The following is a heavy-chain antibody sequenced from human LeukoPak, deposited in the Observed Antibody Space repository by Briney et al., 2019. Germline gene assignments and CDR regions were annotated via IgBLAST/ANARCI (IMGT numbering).Heavy chain of an antibody. CDR2: LKSKTAGGAT. D-gene: IGHD4-17*01. J-gene: IGHJ4*02. CDR1: GFTFSNAW. Sequence: PGGSLRLSCAASGFTFSNAWMSWVRQAPGTGLEWVGRLKSKTAGGATDYAAPVKGRFTISRDDSKNALYLQMNSLKTEDTAVYYCTHDYGDRGGFDYWGQGTLVTVSS. V-gene: IGHV3-15*01. CDR3: THDYGDRGGFDY.